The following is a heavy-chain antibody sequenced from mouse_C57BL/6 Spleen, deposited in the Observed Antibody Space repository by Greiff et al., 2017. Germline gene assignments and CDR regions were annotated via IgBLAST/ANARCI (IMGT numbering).Heavy chain of an antibody. CDR1: GFTFSDYG. CDR2: ISSGSSTI. J-gene: IGHJ1*03. V-gene: IGHV5-17*01. D-gene: IGHD1-1*01. Sequence: EVQVVESGGGLVKPGGSLKLSCAASGFTFSDYGMHWVRQAPEKGLEWVAYISSGSSTIYYADTVKGRFTFSRDNAKNTLFLQMTSLRSEDTAMYYCARTDYYGSSSYWYFDVWGTGATVTVAT. CDR3: ARTDYYGSSSYWYFDV.